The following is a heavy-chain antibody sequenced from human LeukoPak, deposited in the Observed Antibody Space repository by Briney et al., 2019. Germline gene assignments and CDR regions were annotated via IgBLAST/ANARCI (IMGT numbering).Heavy chain of an antibody. D-gene: IGHD3-10*02. CDR1: GFTFTTYW. CDR2: INTDGRVT. J-gene: IGHJ4*02. CDR3: IRETHVGLHLEY. Sequence: QAGGSLRLPCVASGFTFTTYWMHWVRQVPGKGLVWVARINTDGRVTTYADSVKGRFTVSRDNAENTLYLQMNNLRPEDTAVYYCIRETHVGLHLEYWGQGTLATVSA. V-gene: IGHV3-74*01.